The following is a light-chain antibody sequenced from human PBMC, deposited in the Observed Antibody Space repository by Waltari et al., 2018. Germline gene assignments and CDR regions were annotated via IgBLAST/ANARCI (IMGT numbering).Light chain of an antibody. Sequence: EIVLTQSPGTLSLSPGERATLSCRASETVTNNYLAWFQQKPGQTPRLLIYDTYFRATGVPDRFSGSGSGTDFTLTISRLEPEDFAVYYCHQCAHLPRTFGQGTRVEIK. CDR3: HQCAHLPRT. CDR2: DTY. V-gene: IGKV3-20*01. J-gene: IGKJ1*01. CDR1: ETVTNNY.